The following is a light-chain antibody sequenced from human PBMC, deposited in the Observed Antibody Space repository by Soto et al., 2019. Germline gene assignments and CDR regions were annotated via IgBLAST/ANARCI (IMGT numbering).Light chain of an antibody. J-gene: IGLJ2*01. CDR3: QSYDSSLSGWKV. CDR2: GNS. Sequence: QLVLTQPPSASGAPGQRVTISCTGSSSNIGAGYDVHWYQQLPGTAPKLLIYGNSNRPSGVPDRFSGSKSGTSASLAITGLQAEDEADYYCQSYDSSLSGWKVFGGGTKLTVL. CDR1: SSNIGAGYD. V-gene: IGLV1-40*01.